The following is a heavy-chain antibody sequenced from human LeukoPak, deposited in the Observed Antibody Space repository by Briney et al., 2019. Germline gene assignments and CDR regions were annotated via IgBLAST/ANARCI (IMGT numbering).Heavy chain of an antibody. CDR2: INHSGST. CDR3: AITYYHFWSGYGLDY. V-gene: IGHV4-34*01. J-gene: IGHJ4*02. Sequence: SETLSLTCAVYGVSFSGYYWSWIRQPPGKGLEWIGEINHSGSTNYNPSLKSRVTISVDTSKNQFSLKLSSVTAADTAVYYCAITYYHFWSGYGLDYWGQGTLVTVSS. D-gene: IGHD3-3*01. CDR1: GVSFSGYY.